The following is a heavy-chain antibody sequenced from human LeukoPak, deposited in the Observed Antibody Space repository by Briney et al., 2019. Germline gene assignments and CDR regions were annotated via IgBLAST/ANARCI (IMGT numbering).Heavy chain of an antibody. V-gene: IGHV4-39*07. CDR1: GGSISSNSYY. CDR2: IYYSGST. D-gene: IGHD3-10*01. J-gene: IGHJ6*03. Sequence: PSETLSLTCAVSGGSISSNSYYWGWIRQPPGKGLEWIGSIYYSGSTYYNPSLKSRVTISVDTSKNQFSLKLSSVTAADTAVYYCARFFFGYYYYMDVWGKGTTVTVSS. CDR3: ARFFFGYYYYMDV.